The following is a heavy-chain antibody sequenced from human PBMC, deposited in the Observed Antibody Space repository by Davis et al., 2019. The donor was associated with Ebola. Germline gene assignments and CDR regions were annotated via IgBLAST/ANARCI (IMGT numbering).Heavy chain of an antibody. J-gene: IGHJ4*02. CDR2: INPSGGST. D-gene: IGHD3-10*01. CDR1: GYTFTSYY. CDR3: AAGSYYGSGTYRHFDY. Sequence: ASVKVSCKASGYTFTSYYMHWVRRAPGQGLEWMGIINPSGGSTSYAQKFQGRVTMTRNTSISTAYMELSGLRSEDTAVYYCAAGSYYGSGTYRHFDYWGQGTLVTVSS. V-gene: IGHV1-46*01.